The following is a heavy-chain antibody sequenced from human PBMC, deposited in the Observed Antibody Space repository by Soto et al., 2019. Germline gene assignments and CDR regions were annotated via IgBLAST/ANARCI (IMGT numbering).Heavy chain of an antibody. J-gene: IGHJ6*02. CDR1: GGSISSGGYY. V-gene: IGHV4-31*03. D-gene: IGHD3-22*01. CDR2: IYYSGST. CDR3: ARDYYDSSGTYGMDV. Sequence: SETLSLTCTVSGGSISSGGYYWSWIRQHPGKGLEWIGYIYYSGSTYYNPSLKSRVTISVDTSKNQFSLKLSSVTAADTAVYYCARDYYDSSGTYGMDVWGQGTTVTVSS.